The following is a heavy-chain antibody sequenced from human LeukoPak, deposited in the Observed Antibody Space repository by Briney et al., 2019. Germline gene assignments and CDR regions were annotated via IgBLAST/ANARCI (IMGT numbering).Heavy chain of an antibody. D-gene: IGHD3-22*01. V-gene: IGHV1-69*04. CDR3: ARERRYYDSSGYIDY. J-gene: IGHJ4*02. CDR1: GGTFSSYA. Sequence: ASVKVSCKASGGTFSSYAISWVRQAPGQGLEWMGRIIPIFGIANYAQKFQGRVTITADKSTSTAYMELSSLRSEDTAVYYCARERRYYDSSGYIDYWGRGTLVTVSS. CDR2: IIPIFGIA.